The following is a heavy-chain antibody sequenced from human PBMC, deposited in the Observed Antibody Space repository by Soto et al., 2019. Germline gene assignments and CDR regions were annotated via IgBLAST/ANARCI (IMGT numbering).Heavy chain of an antibody. D-gene: IGHD3-22*01. CDR2: IVVGSGNT. Sequence: SVKVSCKASGFTFTSSAMQWVRQARGQRLEWIGWIVVGSGNTNYAQKFQERVTFTRDMSTSTAYMELSSLRSEDTAVYYCAAGYYFDSNGYPYYYYRMDVWGQGTTVTVSS. V-gene: IGHV1-58*02. CDR1: GFTFTSSA. CDR3: AAGYYFDSNGYPYYYYRMDV. J-gene: IGHJ6*02.